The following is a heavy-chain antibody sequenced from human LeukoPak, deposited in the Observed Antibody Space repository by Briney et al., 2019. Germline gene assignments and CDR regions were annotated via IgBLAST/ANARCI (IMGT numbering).Heavy chain of an antibody. CDR3: ARPRGGTDAFDI. CDR1: GGSISSGDYY. CDR2: IYYSGST. D-gene: IGHD1-1*01. J-gene: IGHJ3*02. V-gene: IGHV4-39*01. Sequence: SETLSLTCTVSGGSISSGDYYWSRIRQPPGKGLEWIGSIYYSGSTYYNPSLKSRVTISVDTSKNQFSLKLSSVTAADTAVYYCARPRGGTDAFDIWGQGTMVTVSS.